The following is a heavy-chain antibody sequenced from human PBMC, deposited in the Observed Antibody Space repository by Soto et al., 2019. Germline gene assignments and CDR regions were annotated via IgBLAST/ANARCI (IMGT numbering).Heavy chain of an antibody. Sequence: GTSVEVPCKASGYRLTNYGISSLRQSPGKGLEWMGWINVYNGNTKYAQKVQGRVTITADESTSTAYMELSRLRSEDTAVYYCARDRGPSSGYYPYWFDPWGQGTLVTVSS. CDR3: ARDRGPSSGYYPYWFDP. D-gene: IGHD3-22*01. CDR2: INVYNGNT. V-gene: IGHV1-18*01. CDR1: GYRLTNYG. J-gene: IGHJ5*02.